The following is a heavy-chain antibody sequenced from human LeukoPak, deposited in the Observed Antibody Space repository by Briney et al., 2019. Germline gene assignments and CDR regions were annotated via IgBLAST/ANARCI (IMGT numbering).Heavy chain of an antibody. CDR3: ARSPDILTGENFDY. V-gene: IGHV1-2*02. CDR2: INPKRGGT. CDR1: VYTFSGYY. Sequence: ASVKVSCKASVYTFSGYYMHWVRQAPGQGLEWMGWINPKRGGTNEAQKFHDRVTITRETSSRTAYMEVRRLRSDDTAVYYCARSPDILTGENFDYWGQGTLVTVSS. D-gene: IGHD3-9*01. J-gene: IGHJ4*02.